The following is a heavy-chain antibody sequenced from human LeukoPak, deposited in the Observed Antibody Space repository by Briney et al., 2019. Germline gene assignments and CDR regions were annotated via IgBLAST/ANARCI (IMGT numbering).Heavy chain of an antibody. CDR2: ISSSGSTI. Sequence: GGSLRLSCAASGFTFSDYYMSWIRQAPGKGLEWVSYISSSGSTIYYADSVKGRFTISRDNAKNSLYLQMNSLRAEDTAVYYCARDGDIVVVPAYYMDVWGTGTTVPVSS. V-gene: IGHV3-11*04. CDR3: ARDGDIVVVPAYYMDV. D-gene: IGHD2-2*01. J-gene: IGHJ6*03. CDR1: GFTFSDYY.